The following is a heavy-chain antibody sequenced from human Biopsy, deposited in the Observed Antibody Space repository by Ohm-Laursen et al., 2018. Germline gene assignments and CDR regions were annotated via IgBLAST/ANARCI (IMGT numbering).Heavy chain of an antibody. CDR1: GGSFNGYS. V-gene: IGHV4-59*01. CDR2: IYYSGTT. D-gene: IGHD3-3*01. CDR3: ARVRGGFLEWFDY. J-gene: IGHJ5*01. Sequence: TLSLTCVVSGGSFNGYSWTWIRRSPGKGLEWIASIYYSGTTNKNPSLKSRVTISVDTSKRQFYLELSSVTAADTAIYYCARVRGGFLEWFDYWGQGTLITVSS.